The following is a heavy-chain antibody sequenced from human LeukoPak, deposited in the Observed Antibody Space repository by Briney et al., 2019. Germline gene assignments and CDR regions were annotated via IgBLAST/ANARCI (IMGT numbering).Heavy chain of an antibody. Sequence: ASVKVSCKASGYTFTIYYIHWVRQAPGQGLEWMGWINPNSGVTKYAQRFQGRVTMTRDTSITTAYMELNRLTSDDTAVYFCAREMGRSEIVTTTHSDYWGQGTLVTVSS. D-gene: IGHD5-12*01. V-gene: IGHV1-2*02. CDR2: INPNSGVT. J-gene: IGHJ4*02. CDR1: GYTFTIYY. CDR3: AREMGRSEIVTTTHSDY.